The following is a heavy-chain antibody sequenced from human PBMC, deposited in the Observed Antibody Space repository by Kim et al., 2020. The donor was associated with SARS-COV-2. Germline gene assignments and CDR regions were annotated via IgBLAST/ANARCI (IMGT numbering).Heavy chain of an antibody. CDR3: TRHDASFFGVVITQDY. V-gene: IGHV3-73*01. D-gene: IGHD3-3*01. CDR1: GFTFSGSA. J-gene: IGHJ4*02. Sequence: GGSLRLSCAASGFTFSGSAMHWVRQASGKGLEWVGRIRSKANSYATAYAASVKGRFTISRDDSKNTAYLQMNSLKTEDTAVYYCTRHDASFFGVVITQDYWGQGTLVTVSS. CDR2: IRSKANSYAT.